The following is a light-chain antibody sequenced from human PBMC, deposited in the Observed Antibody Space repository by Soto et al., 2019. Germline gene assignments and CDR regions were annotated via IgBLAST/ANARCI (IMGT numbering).Light chain of an antibody. Sequence: QSVLTQPASVSGSPGQSIAISCTGTSRDVGGYSYVSWYQQQPCKAPKLVISDVSNRPSGVSDRFSGSKSGNTASLTISGLHSEDEADYYCASYTTSSTYVFGTGSKVTVL. V-gene: IGLV2-14*01. CDR3: ASYTTSSTYV. CDR1: SRDVGGYSY. CDR2: DVS. J-gene: IGLJ1*01.